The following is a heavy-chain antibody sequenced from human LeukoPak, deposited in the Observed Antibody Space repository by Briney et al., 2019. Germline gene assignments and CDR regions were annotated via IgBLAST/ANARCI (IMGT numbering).Heavy chain of an antibody. J-gene: IGHJ6*02. CDR3: ARDLERITGTVSYYYYYGMDV. CDR2: IYTSGST. D-gene: IGHD1-20*01. Sequence: SETLSLTCTVSGGSISSYYWSWIRQPAGKGLEWIGRIYTSGSTNYNPSLKSRVTMSVDTSKNQFSLKLSSVTAADTAVYYCARDLERITGTVSYYYYYGMDVWGQGTTVTVSS. V-gene: IGHV4-4*07. CDR1: GGSISSYY.